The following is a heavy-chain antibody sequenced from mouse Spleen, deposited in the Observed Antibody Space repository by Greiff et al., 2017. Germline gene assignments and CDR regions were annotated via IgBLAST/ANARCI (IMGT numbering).Heavy chain of an antibody. D-gene: IGHD2-1*01. Sequence: EVKLMESGGGLVQPGGSLKLSCATSGFTFSDYYMYWVRQTPEKRLEWVAYISNGGGSTYYPDTVKGRFTISRDNAKNTLYLQMSRLKSEDTAMYYYARPPRNSWYFDVWGAGTTVTVSS. J-gene: IGHJ1*01. V-gene: IGHV5-12*02. CDR1: GFTFSDYY. CDR3: ARPPRNSWYFDV. CDR2: ISNGGGST.